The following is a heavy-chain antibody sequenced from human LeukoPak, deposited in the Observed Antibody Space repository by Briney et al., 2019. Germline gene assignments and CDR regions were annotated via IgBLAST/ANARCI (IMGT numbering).Heavy chain of an antibody. CDR1: GYTFTGYD. CDR2: MNPNSGNT. CDR3: ARDHLAAAGYDY. D-gene: IGHD6-13*01. J-gene: IGHJ4*02. Sequence: GASVKVSCKASGYTFTGYDINWVRQATGQGLEWMGWMNPNSGNTGYAQKFQGRVTMTRNTSISTAYMELSSLRSEDTAVYYCARDHLAAAGYDYWGQGTLVTVSS. V-gene: IGHV1-8*01.